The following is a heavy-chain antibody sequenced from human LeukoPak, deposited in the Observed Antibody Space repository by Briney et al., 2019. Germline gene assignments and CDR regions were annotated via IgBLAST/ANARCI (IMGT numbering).Heavy chain of an antibody. V-gene: IGHV4-34*01. CDR2: INHSGST. CDR3: ARQFRLRFSTYYYYYMDV. J-gene: IGHJ6*03. D-gene: IGHD4-17*01. CDR1: GGSFSGYY. Sequence: SETLSLTCAVYGGSFSGYYWSWIRQPPGKGLEWIGEINHSGSTNYNPSLKSRVTISVDTSKNQFSLKLSSVTAADTAVYYCARQFRLRFSTYYYYYMDVWGKGTTVTISS.